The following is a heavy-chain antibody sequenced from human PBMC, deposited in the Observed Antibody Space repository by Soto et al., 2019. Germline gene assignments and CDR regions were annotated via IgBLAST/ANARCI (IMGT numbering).Heavy chain of an antibody. CDR3: ARDWSRYFDWSYYYCMDV. Sequence: GGSLRLSCAASGFTVSSNYMSWVRQAPGKGLEWVSVIYSGGSTYYADSVKGRFTISRDNSKNTLYLQMNSLRAEDTAVYYCARDWSRYFDWSYYYCMDVCGKGTTVTVSS. V-gene: IGHV3-66*01. CDR2: IYSGGST. J-gene: IGHJ6*03. D-gene: IGHD3-9*01. CDR1: GFTVSSNY.